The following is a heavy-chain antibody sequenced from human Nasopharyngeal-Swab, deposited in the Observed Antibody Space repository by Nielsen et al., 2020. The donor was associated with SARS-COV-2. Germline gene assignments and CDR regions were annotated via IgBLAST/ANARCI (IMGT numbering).Heavy chain of an antibody. CDR2: ISASGGST. Sequence: GGSLRLSCAASGFTFSTYAMNWVRQAPGKGLEWVSAISASGGSTYSADSVKGRFTISRDNSKNTLYLQMNNLRAEDTAVYYCAKDRLELRRLSFDDWGQGTLVTVSS. CDR3: AKDRLELRRLSFDD. D-gene: IGHD1-7*01. CDR1: GFTFSTYA. J-gene: IGHJ4*02. V-gene: IGHV3-23*01.